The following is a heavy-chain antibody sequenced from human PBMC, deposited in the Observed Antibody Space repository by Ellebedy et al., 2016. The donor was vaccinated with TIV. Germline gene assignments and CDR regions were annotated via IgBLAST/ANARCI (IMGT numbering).Heavy chain of an antibody. Sequence: SETLSLTXSVSGGSISSGGYYWSWIRQHPGKGLEWIGYIYYSGSTYYNPSLKSRVTISVDRSKNQFSLKLSSVTAADTAVYYCARVSHMVRGVIGYYYGMDVWGQGTTVTVSS. CDR3: ARVSHMVRGVIGYYYGMDV. D-gene: IGHD3-10*01. CDR2: IYYSGST. CDR1: GGSISSGGYY. J-gene: IGHJ6*02. V-gene: IGHV4-31*03.